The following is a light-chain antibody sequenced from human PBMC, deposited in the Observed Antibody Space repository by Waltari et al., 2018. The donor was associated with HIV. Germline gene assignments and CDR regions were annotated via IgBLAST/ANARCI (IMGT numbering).Light chain of an antibody. J-gene: IGLJ2*01. V-gene: IGLV3-25*03. CDR1: ALPQLF. CDR3: QSSDTSGTY. CDR2: KDT. Sequence: FELTQPPLMSVSPGQTARITCSGDALPQLFAYWFQQKSGQAPVLLIFKDTERQTGIPARFSGSSSGTVATLTISGVRAEDEADYYCQSSDTSGTYFGGGTKLTVL.